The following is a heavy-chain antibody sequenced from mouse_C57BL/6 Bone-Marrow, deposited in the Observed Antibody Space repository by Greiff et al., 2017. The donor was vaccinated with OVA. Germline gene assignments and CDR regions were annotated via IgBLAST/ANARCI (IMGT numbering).Heavy chain of an antibody. Sequence: EVMLVESGGGLVKPGGSLKLSCAASGFTFSSYAMSWVRQTPEKRLEWVATISDGGSYTYYPDNVKGRFTISRDTAKNNLYLQMSHLKSEDTAMYYCARETIVTRYYFDYWGQGTTLTVSS. D-gene: IGHD2-5*01. CDR3: ARETIVTRYYFDY. V-gene: IGHV5-4*01. CDR1: GFTFSSYA. CDR2: ISDGGSYT. J-gene: IGHJ2*01.